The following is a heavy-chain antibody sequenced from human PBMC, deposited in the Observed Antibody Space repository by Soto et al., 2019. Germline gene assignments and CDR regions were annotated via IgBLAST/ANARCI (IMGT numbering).Heavy chain of an antibody. CDR2: ISYDGSNK. D-gene: IGHD5-12*01. CDR3: ARDPWMATISYAFDI. Sequence: QVQLVESGGGVVQPGRSLRLSCAASGFTFSSYAMHWVRQAPGKGLEWVAVISYDGSNKYYADSVKGRFTISRDNSKNTLYLQMNSLRAEDTAVYYYARDPWMATISYAFDIWGQGTMVTVSS. CDR1: GFTFSSYA. J-gene: IGHJ3*02. V-gene: IGHV3-30-3*01.